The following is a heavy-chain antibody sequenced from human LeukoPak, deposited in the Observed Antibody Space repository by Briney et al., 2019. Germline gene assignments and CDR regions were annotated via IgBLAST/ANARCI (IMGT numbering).Heavy chain of an antibody. D-gene: IGHD5-18*01. J-gene: IGHJ4*02. CDR3: ARAWIQLWTNGLDY. CDR1: GYSFTDYY. CDR2: IRPNRGGT. Sequence: GASVKVSCKTSGYSFTDYYIHWVRQAPGRGLEWMGWIRPNRGGTEYLQKFQGRVTMTRDTSISTAYMELSSLRSDDTAVYYCARAWIQLWTNGLDYWGQGTLVTVSS. V-gene: IGHV1-2*02.